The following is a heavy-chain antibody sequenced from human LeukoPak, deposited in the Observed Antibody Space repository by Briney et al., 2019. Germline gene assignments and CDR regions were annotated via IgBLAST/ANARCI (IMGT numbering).Heavy chain of an antibody. V-gene: IGHV4-38-2*02. J-gene: IGHJ4*02. Sequence: SETLSLTCTVSGGSISSGYYWGWIRQPPGKGLEWIGSIYHSGSTYYNPSLKSRVTISVDTSKNQFSLKLSSVTAADTAVYYCARTMVYATLDYWGQGTLVTVSS. CDR2: IYHSGST. CDR1: GGSISSGYY. CDR3: ARTMVYATLDY. D-gene: IGHD2-8*01.